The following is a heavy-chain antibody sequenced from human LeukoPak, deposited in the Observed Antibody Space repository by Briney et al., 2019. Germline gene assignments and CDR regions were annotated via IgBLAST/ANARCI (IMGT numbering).Heavy chain of an antibody. CDR3: ARSGYSYGSYCFDY. Sequence: GRSLRLSCAASGFTFSSYAMHWVRQAPGKGLEWVAVISYDGSNKYYADSVKGRFTISRDNSKNTLYLQMNSLRAEDTAVYYCARSGYSYGSYCFDYWGQGTLVTVSS. CDR1: GFTFSSYA. J-gene: IGHJ4*02. D-gene: IGHD5-18*01. CDR2: ISYDGSNK. V-gene: IGHV3-30-3*01.